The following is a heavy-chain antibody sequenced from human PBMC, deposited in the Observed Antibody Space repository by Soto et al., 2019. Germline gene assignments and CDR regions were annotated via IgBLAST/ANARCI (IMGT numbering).Heavy chain of an antibody. CDR3: ASERGPHDVFDV. J-gene: IGHJ3*01. V-gene: IGHV3-23*01. Sequence: GGSLRLSCAASGFTFSSYAMSWVRQAPGKGLEWVSGITGSGGSTYYADSVKGRFTISRDNFKNMLYLQMNSLRDEDTAVYHCASERGPHDVFDVWGQGTMVTVSS. D-gene: IGHD2-15*01. CDR1: GFTFSSYA. CDR2: ITGSGGST.